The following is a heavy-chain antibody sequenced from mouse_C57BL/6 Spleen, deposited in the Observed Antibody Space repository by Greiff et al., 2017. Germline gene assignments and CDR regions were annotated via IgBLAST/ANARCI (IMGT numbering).Heavy chain of an antibody. V-gene: IGHV1-19*01. CDR1: GYTFTDYY. D-gene: IGHD2-1*01. J-gene: IGHJ4*01. CDR2: INPYNGGT. Sequence: DVQLQESGPVLVKPGASVKMSCKASGYTFTDYYMNWVKQSHGKSLEWIGVINPYNGGTSYNQKFKGKATLTVDKSSSTAYMELNSLTSEDSAVYYCARRGNYYAMDYWGQGTSVTVSS. CDR3: ARRGNYYAMDY.